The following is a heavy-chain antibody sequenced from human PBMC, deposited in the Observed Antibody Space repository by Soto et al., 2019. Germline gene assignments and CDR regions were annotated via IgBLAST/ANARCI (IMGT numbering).Heavy chain of an antibody. V-gene: IGHV4-30-4*01. J-gene: IGHJ2*01. Sequence: QVQLQESGPGLVKPSQTLSLMCTVSGAPISGGDYHWSWIRQPPGKVLEWIGYIFPSGATHYNSSLGSRITMSVETSKSHFSLKLTAVTASDTAVYFCARGSAAKLYFDLWGRVNLVNV. CDR3: ARGSAAKLYFDL. CDR2: IFPSGAT. D-gene: IGHD5-18*01. CDR1: GAPISGGDYH.